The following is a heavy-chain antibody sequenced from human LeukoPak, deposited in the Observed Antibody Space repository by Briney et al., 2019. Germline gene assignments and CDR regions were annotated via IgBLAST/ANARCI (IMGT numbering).Heavy chain of an antibody. D-gene: IGHD3-3*01. CDR3: AKEKKILEWLLAHNWFDP. V-gene: IGHV3-23*01. Sequence: GGSLRLSCAASGFNFSSYAMSWVRQAPGKGLEWCSAISGSGGSTYYADSVKGRFTISRDNSKNTLYLQMNSLRAEDTAVYYCAKEKKILEWLLAHNWFDPWGQGTLVTVSS. J-gene: IGHJ5*02. CDR1: GFNFSSYA. CDR2: ISGSGGST.